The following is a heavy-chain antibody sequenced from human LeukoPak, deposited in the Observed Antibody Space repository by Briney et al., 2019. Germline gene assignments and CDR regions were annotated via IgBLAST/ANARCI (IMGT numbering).Heavy chain of an antibody. J-gene: IGHJ4*02. CDR3: ARSLVGATFYFGY. V-gene: IGHV3-7*02. Sequence: GESLRLSCAASGFTFSSYWMSWVRQAPGKGLEWVANIKKDGSGKNYVDSVKGRFTISRDNAKNSLYLQMNSLRAEDTAVYYCARSLVGATFYFGYWGQGTPVTLFS. CDR2: IKKDGSGK. CDR1: GFTFSSYW. D-gene: IGHD1-26*01.